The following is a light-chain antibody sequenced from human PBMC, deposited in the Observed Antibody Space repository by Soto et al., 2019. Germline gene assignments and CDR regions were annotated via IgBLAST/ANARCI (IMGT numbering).Light chain of an antibody. CDR2: GAS. J-gene: IGKJ4*01. CDR1: QTVSTSY. V-gene: IGKV3-20*01. CDR3: QQDGLSRIA. Sequence: EIVLTQSPGTLSLSPGERATLSCRASQTVSTSYVAWYQQKPGQAPRLLIYGASSRATGIPDRFSGSGSGTDYTLTISRLEPEDFAVYYCQQDGLSRIAFGGGTKVEI.